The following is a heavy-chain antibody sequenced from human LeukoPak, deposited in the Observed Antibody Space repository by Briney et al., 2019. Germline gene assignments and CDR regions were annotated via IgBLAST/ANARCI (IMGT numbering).Heavy chain of an antibody. CDR3: ARGPFYGSGSYYPLYFDY. CDR2: INHSGST. J-gene: IGHJ4*02. V-gene: IGHV4-34*01. CDR1: GGSFSGYY. Sequence: SETLSLTCAVYGGSFSGYYWSWIRQPPGKGLEWIGEINHSGSTNYNPSLKSRVTMSVDTSKNQFSLKLSSVTAADTAVYYCARGPFYGSGSYYPLYFDYWGQGTLVTVSS. D-gene: IGHD3-10*01.